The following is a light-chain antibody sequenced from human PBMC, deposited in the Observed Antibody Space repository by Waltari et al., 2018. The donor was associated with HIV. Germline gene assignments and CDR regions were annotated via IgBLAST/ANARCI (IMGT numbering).Light chain of an antibody. V-gene: IGLV2-8*01. CDR2: EVN. J-gene: IGLJ3*02. CDR3: SSYVGVNNLV. CDR1: SSDVDGYSY. Sequence: SARAKLPSASGSPGQSVTTSCPATSSDVDGYSYVPWYQQHPGKAPKLIISEVNKRPSGVPDRFSGSKSGNTASLTVSGLQAEDEAEYYCSSYVGVNNLVFGGGTKLTVL.